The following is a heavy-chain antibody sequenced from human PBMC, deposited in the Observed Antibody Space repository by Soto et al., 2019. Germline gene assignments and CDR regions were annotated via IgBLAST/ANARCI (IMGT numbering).Heavy chain of an antibody. CDR2: ISVYNGKT. CDR3: ARVRLNSSGWKRNYYGMDV. D-gene: IGHD6-19*01. CDR1: GYTFSSFC. Sequence: GASVKVSCKASGYTFSSFCVSWVRHVPGQGFEWMGWISVYNGKTKYAEKLQDRVTMTTDTSTSTAYMELRRLRSDDTAVYYCARVRLNSSGWKRNYYGMDVWGQGTMVTVSS. V-gene: IGHV1-18*01. J-gene: IGHJ6*02.